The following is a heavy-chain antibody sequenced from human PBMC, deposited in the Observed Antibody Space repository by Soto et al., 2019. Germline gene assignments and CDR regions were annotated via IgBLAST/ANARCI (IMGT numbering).Heavy chain of an antibody. Sequence: QVQLVQSGAEVKKPGSSVKVSCKASGGTFSSYAISWVRQAPGQGLEWMGGIIPIFGTANYAQKFQGRVTITADESTSTAYMELSSLRSEDTAVYYCXXGGIEYSSENWYFDLWGRGTLVTVSS. J-gene: IGHJ2*01. CDR3: XXGGIEYSSENWYFDL. CDR1: GGTFSSYA. V-gene: IGHV1-69*01. D-gene: IGHD6-6*01. CDR2: IIPIFGTA.